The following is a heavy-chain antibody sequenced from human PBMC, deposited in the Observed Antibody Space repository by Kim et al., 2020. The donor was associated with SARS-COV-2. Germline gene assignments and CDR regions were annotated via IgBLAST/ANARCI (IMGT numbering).Heavy chain of an antibody. CDR2: SP. CDR3: ARDSSPFDY. V-gene: IGHV4-39*07. J-gene: IGHJ4*02. Sequence: SPSSSPSLTGRVTIPGDTSKNQFSLKLISVTAPDTAVYYCARDSSPFDYWGQGTLVTVSS.